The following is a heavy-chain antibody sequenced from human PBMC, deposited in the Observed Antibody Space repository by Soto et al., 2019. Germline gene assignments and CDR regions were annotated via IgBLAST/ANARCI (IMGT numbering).Heavy chain of an antibody. CDR3: AKDLGAYDFWSGPYGMDV. CDR1: GFTFSSYA. J-gene: IGHJ6*02. V-gene: IGHV3-23*01. D-gene: IGHD3-3*01. Sequence: TGGSLRLSCAASGFTFSSYAMSWVRQAPGKGLEWVSAISGSGGSTYYADSVKGRFTISRDNSKNTLYLQMNSLRAEDTAVYYCAKDLGAYDFWSGPYGMDVWGQGTTVTVSS. CDR2: ISGSGGST.